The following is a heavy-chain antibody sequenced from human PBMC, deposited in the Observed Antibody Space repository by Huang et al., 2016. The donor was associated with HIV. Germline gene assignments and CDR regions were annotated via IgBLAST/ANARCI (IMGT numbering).Heavy chain of an antibody. J-gene: IGHJ4*02. CDR3: AKPSGDYEFFDF. D-gene: IGHD4-17*01. Sequence: QVHLEESGGGVVQPGRPLRLSCTASGFMFSTFGIDWVRQAPGKRLGGVAGISNDGSRKYYVDSVKGRFTISRDKSKNIVYLQMNSLRPEDTAVYYCAKPSGDYEFFDFWGQGTVVTVSS. CDR2: ISNDGSRK. CDR1: GFMFSTFG. V-gene: IGHV3-30*18.